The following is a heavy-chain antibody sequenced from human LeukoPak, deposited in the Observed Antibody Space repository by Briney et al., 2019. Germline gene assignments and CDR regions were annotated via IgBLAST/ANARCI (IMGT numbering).Heavy chain of an antibody. D-gene: IGHD6-19*01. V-gene: IGHV4-59*01. CDR1: GGSTSRYY. J-gene: IGHJ4*02. CDR2: IYYSGST. Sequence: SETLSLTCTVSGGSTSRYYWSWIRQPPGKGLEWIGYIYYSGSTNSNPSLKSRVTISVDTSNNQFSLKLRSVTAADTAVYYCARDPDNSGWYVFDYWGQGNLVTVSS. CDR3: ARDPDNSGWYVFDY.